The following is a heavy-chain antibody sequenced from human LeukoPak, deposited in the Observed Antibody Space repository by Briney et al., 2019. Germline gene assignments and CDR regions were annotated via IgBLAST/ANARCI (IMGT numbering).Heavy chain of an antibody. J-gene: IGHJ3*02. CDR2: IYYSGST. Sequence: SETLSLTCTVSGGSISSYYWSWIRQPPGKGLEWIGYIYYSGSTNYNPSLKSRVTISVDTSKNQFSLKLSSVTAADTAVYYCVRHPPPYYYDRSGSDAFDIWGQGTMVTVSS. D-gene: IGHD3-22*01. V-gene: IGHV4-59*08. CDR3: VRHPPPYYYDRSGSDAFDI. CDR1: GGSISSYY.